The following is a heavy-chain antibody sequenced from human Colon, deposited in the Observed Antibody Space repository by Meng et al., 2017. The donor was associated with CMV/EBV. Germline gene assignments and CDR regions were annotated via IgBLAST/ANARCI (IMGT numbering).Heavy chain of an antibody. V-gene: IGHV3-48*03. CDR2: ISSAGGDR. J-gene: IGHJ6*02. CDR1: GFAFSSYE. D-gene: IGHD3-16*01. CDR3: ARDRSIMITSGATHGMDV. Sequence: GGSLRLSCVASGFAFSSYEMNWVRQAPGKGLEWVAYISSAGGDRYYADSVKGRFTISRHNAQRSLYLEMNSLSGDDTAVYYCARDRSIMITSGATHGMDVWGQGTTVTVSS.